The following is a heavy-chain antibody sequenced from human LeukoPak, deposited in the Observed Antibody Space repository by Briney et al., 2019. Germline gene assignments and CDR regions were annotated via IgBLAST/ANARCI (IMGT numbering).Heavy chain of an antibody. CDR1: GFIFSSYA. Sequence: GGSLRLSCAAWGFIFSSYAMSWVRQAPGKGLEGVSDINGSGCSTYHADSVKGRFTISRDNSKNTLYLQMNSLRAEDTAVYYCAKRIQSAMATGYWGQGTLVTVSS. J-gene: IGHJ4*02. CDR2: INGSGCST. V-gene: IGHV3-23*01. D-gene: IGHD5-18*01. CDR3: AKRIQSAMATGY.